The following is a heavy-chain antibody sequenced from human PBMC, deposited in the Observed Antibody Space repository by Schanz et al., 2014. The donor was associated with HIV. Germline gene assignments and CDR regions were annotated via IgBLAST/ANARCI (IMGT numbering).Heavy chain of an antibody. D-gene: IGHD6-13*01. Sequence: EVQLVESGGGLVKPGGSLRLSCAASGFTFSSYAMSWVRQAPGKGLEWVSAISGSGGSTYYADSVKGRFTISRDNSKNTLYLQMNSLRAEDTAVYYCAKDDAGYSNSWHYYYYYGMDVWGQGTTVTVSS. CDR1: GFTFSSYA. V-gene: IGHV3-23*04. CDR3: AKDDAGYSNSWHYYYYYGMDV. CDR2: ISGSGGST. J-gene: IGHJ6*02.